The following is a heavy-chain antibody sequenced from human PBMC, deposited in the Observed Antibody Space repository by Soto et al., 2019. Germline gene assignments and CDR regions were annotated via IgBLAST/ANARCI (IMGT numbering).Heavy chain of an antibody. CDR3: AKCITTLGPIDY. CDR2: IYHSGST. J-gene: IGHJ4*02. D-gene: IGHD1-20*01. Sequence: QVQLQESGPALVKPSGTLSLTSAVSGGSISSSNWWCWVRQPPGRGLELIGEIYHSGSTNYNPSLKNRVPISVDKSTNQFSLKMSSVTAADTAVYYCAKCITTLGPIDYGGKGTLVTVSS. V-gene: IGHV4-4*02. CDR1: GGSISSSNW.